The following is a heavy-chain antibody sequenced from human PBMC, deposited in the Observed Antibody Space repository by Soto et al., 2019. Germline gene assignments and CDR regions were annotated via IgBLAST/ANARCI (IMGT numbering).Heavy chain of an antibody. V-gene: IGHV5-10-1*01. D-gene: IGHD6-13*01. CDR3: ARQGFSKHYFYAADV. J-gene: IGHJ6*02. Sequence: ESLKISCQGSGYKFASYWISWVRQKPGKGLEWMGRIDPIDSYTNYSPSFQGHVTISADKSISTAYLQWSSLEASDTATYFCARQGFSKHYFYAADVWGQGTTVTVSS. CDR1: GYKFASYW. CDR2: IDPIDSYT.